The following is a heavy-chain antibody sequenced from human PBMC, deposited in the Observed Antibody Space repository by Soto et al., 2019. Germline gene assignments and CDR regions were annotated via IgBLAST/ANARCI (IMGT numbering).Heavy chain of an antibody. D-gene: IGHD3-10*01. CDR3: TSKFGQLLADAFDI. V-gene: IGHV4-31*03. CDR2: IYYSGST. Sequence: PSETLSLTCTVSGGSISSGGYYWSWIRQHPGKGLEWIGYIYYSGSTYYNPSLKSRVTLSVDTSKNEFSLKMSSVTDADTAVYYCTSKFGQLLADAFDIRGQGTMVTVSS. J-gene: IGHJ3*02. CDR1: GGSISSGGYY.